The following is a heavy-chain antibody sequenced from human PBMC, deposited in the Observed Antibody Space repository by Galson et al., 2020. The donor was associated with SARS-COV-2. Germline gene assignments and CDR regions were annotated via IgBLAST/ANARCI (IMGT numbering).Heavy chain of an antibody. CDR1: GNSFTSKW. Sequence: KIGESPKISCKGSGNSFTSKWIGWVRQMPGKGLEWMGINYPDDSDTRYSTSFQGQVTIPVDKSISTTYLQWNSRKASESAMYYCSRSMTSCSLDIWFDYWGQGTLVTVSS. CDR3: SRSMTSCSLDIWFDY. J-gene: IGHJ4*02. CDR2: NYPDDSDT. V-gene: IGHV5-51*01. D-gene: IGHD2-2*01.